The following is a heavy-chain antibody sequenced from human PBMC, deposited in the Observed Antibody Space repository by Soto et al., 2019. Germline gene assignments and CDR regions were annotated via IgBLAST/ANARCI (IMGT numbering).Heavy chain of an antibody. CDR1: GFTFSSYG. Sequence: QVQLVESGGGVVQPGRSLRLSCAASGFTFSSYGMHWVRQAPGKGLEWVAVISYDGSNKYYADSVKGRFTISRDNSKNTLYLQMNSLRAEDTAVYYCAKDRLGYDLVYFDYWGQGTLVTVSS. J-gene: IGHJ4*02. CDR2: ISYDGSNK. CDR3: AKDRLGYDLVYFDY. V-gene: IGHV3-30*18. D-gene: IGHD5-12*01.